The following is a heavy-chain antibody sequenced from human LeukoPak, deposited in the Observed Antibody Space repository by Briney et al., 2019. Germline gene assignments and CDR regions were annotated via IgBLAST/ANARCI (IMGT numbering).Heavy chain of an antibody. V-gene: IGHV5-51*01. CDR3: ATRKLYTASWSFDY. J-gene: IGHJ4*02. CDR2: VYPGDSDI. D-gene: IGHD6-13*01. Sequence: GESPKISCKGSGYSFTSYWIAWVRQMPGKGLEWMGIVYPGDSDIRYSPSFQGQVTISADKSINTAYVQWTSLKASDTAMYYCATRKLYTASWSFDYWGQGALVTVSS. CDR1: GYSFTSYW.